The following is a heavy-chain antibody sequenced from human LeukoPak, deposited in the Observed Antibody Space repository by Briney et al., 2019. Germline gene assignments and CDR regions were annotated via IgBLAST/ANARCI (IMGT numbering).Heavy chain of an antibody. CDR2: ISSSGSTV. CDR3: ACLNY. V-gene: IGHV3-48*03. J-gene: IGHJ4*02. CDR1: GFTFSSYE. Sequence: PGGPLRLSCAASGFTFSSYEMNGVRQAPGKGLEWVSYISSSGSTVFYADSVKGRFTISRDNAKNSLYLQMNSLRAEDTAVYYCACLNYWGQGTLVTVSS.